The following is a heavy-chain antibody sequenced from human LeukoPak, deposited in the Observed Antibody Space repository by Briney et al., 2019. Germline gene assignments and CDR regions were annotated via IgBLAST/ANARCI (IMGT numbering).Heavy chain of an antibody. J-gene: IGHJ6*03. V-gene: IGHV1-2*06. CDR3: ARSAEHCNNGVCFTDYYMDV. Sequence: ASVKVSCKASGYTFSGSYIHWVRQAPGQGLEWLGRINPNRGDTNYAQNFHGRVTMTRDTSITTAYMELNSLTSDDTAVYFCARSAEHCNNGVCFTDYYMDVWGKGTTVTISS. CDR2: INPNRGDT. CDR1: GYTFSGSY. D-gene: IGHD2-8*01.